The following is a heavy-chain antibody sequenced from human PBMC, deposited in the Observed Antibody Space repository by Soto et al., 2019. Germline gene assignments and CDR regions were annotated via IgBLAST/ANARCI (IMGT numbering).Heavy chain of an antibody. CDR2: IIPIFGTA. V-gene: IGHV1-69*12. CDR1: GGTFSSYA. D-gene: IGHD5-12*01. Sequence: QVQLVQSGAEVKKPGSSVKVSCKASGGTFSSYAISWVRQAPGQELEWMGGIIPIFGTANYAQKLQGRVTITADESTSTAYMELSSLRSEDTAVYYCASAQGYSGYDGLSNWGQGTLVTVSS. J-gene: IGHJ4*02. CDR3: ASAQGYSGYDGLSN.